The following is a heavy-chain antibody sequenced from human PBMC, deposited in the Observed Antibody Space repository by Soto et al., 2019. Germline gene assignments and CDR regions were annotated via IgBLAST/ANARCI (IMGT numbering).Heavy chain of an antibody. D-gene: IGHD3-22*01. J-gene: IGHJ4*02. CDR3: ARTSRLDY. CDR2: INHSGST. V-gene: IGHV4-34*01. Sequence: QILLQQWGAGLLKPSETLSLTCAVYGVSFSDYYWSWIRQPPGKGLEWIGEINHSGSTNYNPSLKSRVTISVDTSKNQFSLKLSSVTAADTAVYYCARTSRLDYWGQGTLVTVSS. CDR1: GVSFSDYY.